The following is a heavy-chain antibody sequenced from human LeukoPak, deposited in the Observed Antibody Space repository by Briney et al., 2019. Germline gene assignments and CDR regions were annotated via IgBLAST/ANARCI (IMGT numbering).Heavy chain of an antibody. V-gene: IGHV4-38-2*02. CDR2: IYHSGST. CDR3: ASERMGHYGSGNNAFDI. CDR1: GYSISSGYY. J-gene: IGHJ3*02. D-gene: IGHD3-10*01. Sequence: SETLSLTCTVSGYSISSGYYWGWIRQPPGKGREWIGSIYHSGSTYYNPSLKSRVTISVDTSKNQFSLKLSSVTAADTAVYYCASERMGHYGSGNNAFDIWGQGTMVTVSS.